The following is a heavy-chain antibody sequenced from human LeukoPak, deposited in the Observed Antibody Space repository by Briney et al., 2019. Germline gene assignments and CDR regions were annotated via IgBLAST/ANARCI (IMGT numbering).Heavy chain of an antibody. Sequence: SVKVSCKASGFTFTSYGFSWVRQAPGQGLEWMGRIIPIFGTANYAQKFQGRVTITTDESTSTAYMELSSLRSEDTAVYYCASGAYGDYEGYWGQGTLVTVSS. CDR1: GFTFTSYG. CDR3: ASGAYGDYEGY. V-gene: IGHV1-69*05. J-gene: IGHJ4*02. CDR2: IIPIFGTA. D-gene: IGHD4-17*01.